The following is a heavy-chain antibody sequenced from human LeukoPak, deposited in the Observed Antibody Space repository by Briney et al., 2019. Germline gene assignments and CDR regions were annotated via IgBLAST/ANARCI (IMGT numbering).Heavy chain of an antibody. CDR2: ISGSGGST. Sequence: PGGSLRLSCAASGFTFSDYYMSWIRQAPGKGLEWVSAISGSGGSTYYADSVKGRFTISRDNSKNTLYLQMNSLRAEDTAVYYCAKDAGDYNRGHYGMDVWGQGTTVTVSS. CDR1: GFTFSDYY. D-gene: IGHD4-17*01. V-gene: IGHV3-23*01. CDR3: AKDAGDYNRGHYGMDV. J-gene: IGHJ6*02.